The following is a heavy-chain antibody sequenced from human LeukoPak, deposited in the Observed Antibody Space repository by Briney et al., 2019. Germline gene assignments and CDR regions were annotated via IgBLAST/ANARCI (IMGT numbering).Heavy chain of an antibody. CDR1: GFTFSTYA. CDR3: AVVAGRFPPDY. D-gene: IGHD6-19*01. J-gene: IGHJ4*02. V-gene: IGHV3-30-3*01. CDR2: TSFDESNK. Sequence: PGKSLRLSCAASGFTFSTYAMHWVRQAPGKGREWVAFTSFDESNKFYADSVEGRFTISRDNSKKILFLQMDNLRVDDTAMYYCAVVAGRFPPDYWGQGTLVTVSS.